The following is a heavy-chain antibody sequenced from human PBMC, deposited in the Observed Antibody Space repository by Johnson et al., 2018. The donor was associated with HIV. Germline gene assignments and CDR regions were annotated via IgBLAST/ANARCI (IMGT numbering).Heavy chain of an antibody. V-gene: IGHV3-7*01. D-gene: IGHD5-12*01. CDR3: ARDLRWLLRLHCPYDAFDI. CDR1: GFTFSSYW. CDR2: INQDGTEK. J-gene: IGHJ3*02. Sequence: VQLVESGGGFVQPGGSLRLSCAASGFTFSSYWMTWVRQAPGKGLEWVANINQDGTEKYYVDSVRGRFTISRDNAKNSLYLQMNSLRAEDTAVYYCARDLRWLLRLHCPYDAFDIWGQGTMVTVSS.